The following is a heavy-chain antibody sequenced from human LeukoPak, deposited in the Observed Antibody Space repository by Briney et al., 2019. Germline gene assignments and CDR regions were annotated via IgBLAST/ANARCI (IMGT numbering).Heavy chain of an antibody. CDR3: ARGFGSGYYYVPDY. V-gene: IGHV4-34*01. CDR1: GGSFTNYY. J-gene: IGHJ4*02. Sequence: SETLSLTCAVYGGSFTNYYWSWIRQPPGKGLEWIGSIYHSGSTYYNPSLKSRVTISVDTSKNQFSLKLSSVTAADTAVYYCARGFGSGYYYVPDYWGQGTLVTVSS. D-gene: IGHD3-22*01. CDR2: IYHSGST.